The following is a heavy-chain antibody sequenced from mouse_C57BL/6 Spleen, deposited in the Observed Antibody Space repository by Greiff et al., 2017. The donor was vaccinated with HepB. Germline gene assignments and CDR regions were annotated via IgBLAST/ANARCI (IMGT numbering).Heavy chain of an antibody. CDR3: ARSDYYGSSWYFDV. CDR1: GYTFTDYY. V-gene: IGHV1-26*01. Sequence: EVKLMESGPELVKPGASVKISCKASGYTFTDYYMNWVKQSHGKSLEWIGDINPNNGGTSYNQKFKGKATLTVDKSSSTAYMELRSLTSEDSAVYYCARSDYYGSSWYFDVWGTGTTVTVSS. CDR2: INPNNGGT. D-gene: IGHD1-1*01. J-gene: IGHJ1*03.